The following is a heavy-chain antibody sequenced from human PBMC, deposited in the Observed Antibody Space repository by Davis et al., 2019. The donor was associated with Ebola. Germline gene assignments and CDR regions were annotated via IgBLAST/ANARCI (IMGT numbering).Heavy chain of an antibody. V-gene: IGHV4-39*01. D-gene: IGHD6-13*01. Sequence: MPSETLSLTCTVSGGSISSSSYYWGWIRQPPGKGLEWIGSIYYSGSTYYNPSLKSRVTISVDTSKNQFSLKLSSVTAADTAAYYCARGIAAAGPFDYWGQGTLVTVSS. CDR3: ARGIAAAGPFDY. J-gene: IGHJ4*02. CDR1: GGSISSSSYY. CDR2: IYYSGST.